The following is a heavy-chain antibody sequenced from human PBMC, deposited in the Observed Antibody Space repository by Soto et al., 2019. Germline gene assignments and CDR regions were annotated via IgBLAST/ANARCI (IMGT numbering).Heavy chain of an antibody. J-gene: IGHJ4*02. D-gene: IGHD1-20*01. V-gene: IGHV4-61*08. CDR1: GGSVSSGDYY. CDR2: IYYSGST. Sequence: PSETLSLTCSVSGGSVSSGDYYWSWIRQPPGKGLEWIGYIYYSGSTNYNPSLKSRVTISVEMSKNQFPLKLSSVTDADTAVYYCATYNWNHYFDYWGQGTLVTVSS. CDR3: ATYNWNHYFDY.